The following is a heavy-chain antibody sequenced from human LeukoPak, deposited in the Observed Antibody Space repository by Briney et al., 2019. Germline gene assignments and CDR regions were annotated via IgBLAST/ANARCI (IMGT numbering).Heavy chain of an antibody. CDR2: INPSGGST. Sequence: ASVKVSCKASGGTFSSYAISWVRQAPGQGLEWMGIINPSGGSTSYAQKFQGRVTMTRDMSTSTVYMELSSLRSEDTAVYYCARKIYGDYSFDYWGQGTLVTVSS. CDR3: ARKIYGDYSFDY. J-gene: IGHJ4*02. D-gene: IGHD4-17*01. V-gene: IGHV1-46*01. CDR1: GGTFSSYA.